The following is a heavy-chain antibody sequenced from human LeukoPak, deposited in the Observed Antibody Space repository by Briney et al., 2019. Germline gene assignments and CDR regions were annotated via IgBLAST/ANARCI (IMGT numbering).Heavy chain of an antibody. V-gene: IGHV3-21*01. D-gene: IGHD3-10*02. Sequence: PGGSLRLSCAASGFTFSSYSMNWVRQAPGKGLEWVSFISSSSSYIYYADSVKGRFTISRDSAKNSLYLQMNSLRAEDTAVYYCAELGITMIGGVWGKGTTVTISS. CDR1: GFTFSSYS. CDR3: AELGITMIGGV. CDR2: ISSSSSYI. J-gene: IGHJ6*04.